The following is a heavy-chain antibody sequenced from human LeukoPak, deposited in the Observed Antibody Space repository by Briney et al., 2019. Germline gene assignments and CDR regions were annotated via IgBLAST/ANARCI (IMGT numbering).Heavy chain of an antibody. CDR2: ISAYNGNT. Sequence: ASVKVSCKASGYTFTSYGISWVRQAPGQGLEWMGWISAYNGNTNYAQKLQGRVTMTTDTSTSTAYMELRSLRSDDTAMYYCARAPVSGSYPPNFDYWGQGTLVTVSS. V-gene: IGHV1-18*01. D-gene: IGHD1-26*01. CDR1: GYTFTSYG. J-gene: IGHJ4*02. CDR3: ARAPVSGSYPPNFDY.